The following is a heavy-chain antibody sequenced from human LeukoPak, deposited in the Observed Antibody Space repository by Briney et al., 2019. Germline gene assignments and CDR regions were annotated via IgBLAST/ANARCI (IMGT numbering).Heavy chain of an antibody. CDR2: ISSSSSYI. CDR3: ARDITMVPQRGWFDP. V-gene: IGHV3-21*04. CDR1: GFTFSSYE. D-gene: IGHD3-10*01. Sequence: GGSLRLSCAASGFTFSSYEMNWVRQAPGKGLEWVSSISSSSSYIYYADSVKGRFTISRDNAKNSLFLQMNSLRAEDTAVYYCARDITMVPQRGWFDPWGQGTLVTVSS. J-gene: IGHJ5*02.